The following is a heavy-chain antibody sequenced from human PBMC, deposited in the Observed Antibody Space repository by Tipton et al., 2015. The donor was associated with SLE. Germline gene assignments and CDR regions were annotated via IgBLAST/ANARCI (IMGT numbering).Heavy chain of an antibody. V-gene: IGHV3-30*04. CDR2: ISYDGSNK. D-gene: IGHD4-23*01. CDR3: ARDLPPSVVTPLDH. CDR1: GFSFSIYA. J-gene: IGHJ4*02. Sequence: SLRLSCAASGFSFSIYAMHWVRQAPGKGLERVAVISYDGSNKYYADSVKGRFTISRDNSKNTLYLQMNSLRAEDTAVYYCARDLPPSVVTPLDHWCQSTLVVVSP.